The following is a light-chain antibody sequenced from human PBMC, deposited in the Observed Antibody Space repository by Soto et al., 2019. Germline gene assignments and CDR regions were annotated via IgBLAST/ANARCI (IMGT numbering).Light chain of an antibody. V-gene: IGKV3-20*01. CDR2: AS. CDR3: QHYGTSAL. Sequence: EIVLTQSPGTLSLSPGERATLSCRASQSVSDSYLAWYQQKPGQAPRLLIYASSRATGIPDRFSGSGSGTDFTLNISRLEPEDFAVYYCQHYGTSALFGPGTKVDIK. CDR1: QSVSDSY. J-gene: IGKJ3*01.